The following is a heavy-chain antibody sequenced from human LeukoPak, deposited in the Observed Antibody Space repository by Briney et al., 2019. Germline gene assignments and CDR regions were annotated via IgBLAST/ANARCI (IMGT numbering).Heavy chain of an antibody. CDR1: GFTFSSYG. Sequence: GGTLRLSCAASGFTFSSYGMSWVRQAPGKGLEWVSAISGSGGSTYYADSVKGRSTISRDNSKNTLYLQMNSLRAEDTAVYYCARDGLMYDSSGLNAFDIWGQGTMVTVSS. J-gene: IGHJ3*02. CDR2: ISGSGGST. CDR3: ARDGLMYDSSGLNAFDI. D-gene: IGHD3-22*01. V-gene: IGHV3-23*01.